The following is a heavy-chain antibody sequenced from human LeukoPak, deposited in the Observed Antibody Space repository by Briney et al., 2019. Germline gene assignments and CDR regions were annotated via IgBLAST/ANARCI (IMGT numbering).Heavy chain of an antibody. D-gene: IGHD6-13*01. V-gene: IGHV1-69*13. Sequence: SVNVSCQASGISFTNYGFTWVRPAPGQGLEWMGGIIPIFGTANYAQKFQGRVTITADESTSTAYMELSSLRSEDTAVYYCARGGAAADYSDYWGQGTLVTVSS. CDR2: IIPIFGTA. J-gene: IGHJ4*02. CDR1: GISFTNYG. CDR3: ARGGAAADYSDY.